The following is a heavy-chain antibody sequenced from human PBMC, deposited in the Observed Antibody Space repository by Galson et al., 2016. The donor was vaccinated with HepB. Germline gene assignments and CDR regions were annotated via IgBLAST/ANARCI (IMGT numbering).Heavy chain of an antibody. V-gene: IGHV3-53*01. Sequence: SLRLSCAASGFSVSINYMSWVRQVPGKGLEWVSIIYSGGNTYYPDSVEGRFTISRDTSKNTLSLQMNRLRAEDTAVYYCARASVAVAEGGHWYFDLWGRGTLVTVSS. D-gene: IGHD6-19*01. CDR1: GFSVSINY. CDR3: ARASVAVAEGGHWYFDL. J-gene: IGHJ2*01. CDR2: IYSGGNT.